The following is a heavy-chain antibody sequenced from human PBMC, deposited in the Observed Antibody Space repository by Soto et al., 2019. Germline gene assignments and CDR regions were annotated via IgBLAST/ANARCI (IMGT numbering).Heavy chain of an antibody. Sequence: PSETLSLTCTVSGGSISSSSYYWGWIRQPPGKGLEWIGSIYYSGSTYYNPSLKSRVTISVDTSKNQFSLKLNSVTPEDTAVYYCARDWSRLGHCSGGSCPGIDYWGQGTLVTVSS. D-gene: IGHD2-15*01. CDR1: GGSISSSSYY. CDR2: IYYSGST. CDR3: ARDWSRLGHCSGGSCPGIDY. V-gene: IGHV4-39*02. J-gene: IGHJ4*02.